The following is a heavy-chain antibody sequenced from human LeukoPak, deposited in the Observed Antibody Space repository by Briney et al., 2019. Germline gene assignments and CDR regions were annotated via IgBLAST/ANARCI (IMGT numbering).Heavy chain of an antibody. Sequence: PGGSLRLSCAASGFSVSNSYMSWVRQAPGKGLEWVSVLYGGGSTYYVDPVKGRFTISRDNSKNTLYLQMNSLRAEDTAVYYRAYYNIGWYDNWGQGTLVIVSS. CDR1: GFSVSNSY. D-gene: IGHD1-14*01. V-gene: IGHV3-66*02. CDR2: LYGGGST. CDR3: AYYNIGWYDN. J-gene: IGHJ5*02.